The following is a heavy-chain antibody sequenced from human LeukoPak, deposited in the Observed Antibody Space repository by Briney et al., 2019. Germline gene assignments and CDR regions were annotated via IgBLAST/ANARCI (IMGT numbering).Heavy chain of an antibody. V-gene: IGHV1-69*05. CDR1: RGTFSSYA. CDR2: VIPIFGTP. Sequence: SVKVSCKASRGTFSSYAINWVRQAPGQGLEWMGGVIPIFGTPYYAQKFQGRVTITTDGSTGTAYTDLRSLRSEDTAVYYCARGRSDYDSNGYYFDFWGQGTLVTVSS. J-gene: IGHJ4*02. D-gene: IGHD3-22*01. CDR3: ARGRSDYDSNGYYFDF.